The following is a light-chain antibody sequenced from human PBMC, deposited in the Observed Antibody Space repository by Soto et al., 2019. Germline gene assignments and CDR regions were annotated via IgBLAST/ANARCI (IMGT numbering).Light chain of an antibody. Sequence: DMAMTQSPSPLSVSPGERAILSCRASQNVYNNLASYQQKPGQAPRLLXFDASTRAKGIPARSSGGGSWTEFTLTISGLQSADFSVYYCQQYNKWHIITFGQGTRLEI. CDR3: QQYNKWHIIT. J-gene: IGKJ5*01. CDR1: QNVYNN. CDR2: DAS. V-gene: IGKV3-15*01.